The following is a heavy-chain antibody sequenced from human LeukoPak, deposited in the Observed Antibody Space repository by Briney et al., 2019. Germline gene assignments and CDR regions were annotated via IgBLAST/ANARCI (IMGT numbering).Heavy chain of an antibody. D-gene: IGHD3-10*01. J-gene: IGHJ4*02. Sequence: PGGSLTHSCSASGFTFSTYNMIWLRQARGKGREGISCIQSSGTITYYTDSVKGRFTISRDNAKNSLHLQMHSLRAADTAVYYCARELDSGSYLGYWGQGALVTVSS. CDR3: ARELDSGSYLGY. CDR2: IQSSGTIT. V-gene: IGHV3-48*01. CDR1: GFTFSTYN.